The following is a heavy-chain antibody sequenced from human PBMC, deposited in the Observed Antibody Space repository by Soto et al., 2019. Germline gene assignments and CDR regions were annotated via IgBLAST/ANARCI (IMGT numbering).Heavy chain of an antibody. CDR2: INAGNGNT. V-gene: IGHV1-3*01. D-gene: IGHD5-12*01. J-gene: IGHJ4*02. Sequence: ASVKVSCKASGYTFTSYAMHWVRQAPGQRLEWMGWINAGNGNTKYSQKFQGRVTITRETSASTAYMELSSLRPEDTAVYYCARVVVATILIDYWGQGTLVTVSS. CDR3: ARVVVATILIDY. CDR1: GYTFTSYA.